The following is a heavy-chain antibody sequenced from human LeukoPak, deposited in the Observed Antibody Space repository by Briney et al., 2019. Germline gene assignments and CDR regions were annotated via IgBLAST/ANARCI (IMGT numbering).Heavy chain of an antibody. CDR2: INHSGST. CDR1: GGSISSYY. J-gene: IGHJ4*02. CDR3: ARENSSGWYPYYFDY. D-gene: IGHD6-19*01. V-gene: IGHV4-34*01. Sequence: SETLSLTCTVSGGSISSYYWSWIRQPPGKGLEWIGEINHSGSTNYNPSLKSRVTISVDTSKNQFSLKLSSVTAADTAVYYRARENSSGWYPYYFDYWGQGTLVTVSS.